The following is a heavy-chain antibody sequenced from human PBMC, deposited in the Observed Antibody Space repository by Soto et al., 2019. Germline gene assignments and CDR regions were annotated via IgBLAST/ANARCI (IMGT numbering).Heavy chain of an antibody. D-gene: IGHD3-10*01. CDR2: ISAYNGNR. CDR3: ARALITAVGSRWFDP. Sequence: GASVKVSCKTSGYTFTSYGITWVRRAPGQGLEWMGWISAYNGNRNYAQKFQGRVTMTTDTPTSTAYMELRSLRSDDTAVYYCARALITAVGSRWFDPWGQGTLVSVSS. V-gene: IGHV1-18*01. J-gene: IGHJ5*02. CDR1: GYTFTSYG.